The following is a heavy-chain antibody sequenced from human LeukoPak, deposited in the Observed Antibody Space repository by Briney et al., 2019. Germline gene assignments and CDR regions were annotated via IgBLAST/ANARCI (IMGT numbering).Heavy chain of an antibody. J-gene: IGHJ6*03. V-gene: IGHV4-61*02. D-gene: IGHD6-6*01. Sequence: SQTLSLTCTVSGGSISSGSYYWSWIRQPAGKGLEWIGRIYTSGSTNYNPSLKSRVTISVDTSKNQFSLKLSSVTAADTAVYYCAREGRIAARPHYYYYYMDVWGKGTTVTVSS. CDR1: GGSISSGSYY. CDR3: AREGRIAARPHYYYYYMDV. CDR2: IYTSGST.